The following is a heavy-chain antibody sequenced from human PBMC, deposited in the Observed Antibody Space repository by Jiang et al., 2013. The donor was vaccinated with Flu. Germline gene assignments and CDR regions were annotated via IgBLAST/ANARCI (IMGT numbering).Heavy chain of an antibody. CDR1: TTYW. V-gene: IGHV5-51*01. Sequence: TTYWIGWARQMPGKGLEWMGIIYPGDSDTRYSPSFQGQVTISADKSISTAYLQWSSLKASDTAMYYCATSLGSGSMHSWGQGTLVTVSS. J-gene: IGHJ4*02. CDR2: IYPGDSDT. CDR3: ATSLGSGSMHS. D-gene: IGHD3-10*01.